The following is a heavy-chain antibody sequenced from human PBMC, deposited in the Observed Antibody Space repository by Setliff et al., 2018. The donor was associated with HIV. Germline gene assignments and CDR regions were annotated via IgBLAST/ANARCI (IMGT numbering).Heavy chain of an antibody. CDR3: ARLTTTYYYDSSAYYHPV. D-gene: IGHD3-22*01. CDR2: IYHSGST. CDR1: GYSISSDYY. V-gene: IGHV4-38-2*02. J-gene: IGHJ4*02. Sequence: SETLSLTCTVSGYSISSDYYWGWIRQPPGKGLEWIGNIYHSGSTYYNPSLKSRVTISVDTSNNQFSLKLSSVTAADTAVFYCARLTTTYYYDSSAYYHPVWGQGTLVTVSS.